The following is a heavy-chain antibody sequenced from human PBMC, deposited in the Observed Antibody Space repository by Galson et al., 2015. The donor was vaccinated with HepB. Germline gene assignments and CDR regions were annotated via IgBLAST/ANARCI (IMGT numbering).Heavy chain of an antibody. V-gene: IGHV3-48*01. D-gene: IGHD3-9*01. Sequence: SLRLSCAASGFTFSSYSMNWVRQAPGKGLEWVSYISSSSSTIYYADSVKGRFTISRDNAKNSLYLQMNSLRAEDTAVYYCARGNYDILTGYYGLDWGQGTLVTVSS. J-gene: IGHJ4*02. CDR2: ISSSSSTI. CDR3: ARGNYDILTGYYGLD. CDR1: GFTFSSYS.